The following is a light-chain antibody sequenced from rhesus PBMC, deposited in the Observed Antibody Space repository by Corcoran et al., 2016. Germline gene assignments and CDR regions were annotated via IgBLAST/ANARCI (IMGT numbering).Light chain of an antibody. CDR1: ENVNNY. CDR3: LQHNSYPFT. CDR2: KES. Sequence: DIQMTQSPSSLSASVGDRVTITCRASENVNNYLNWYQQKPGKAPKLLIYKESTLQSGVPSRFSGSGAGTDLALTISSLQPEDVAVDYGLQHNSYPFTFGPGTKLDIK. V-gene: IGKV1-74*01. J-gene: IGKJ3*01.